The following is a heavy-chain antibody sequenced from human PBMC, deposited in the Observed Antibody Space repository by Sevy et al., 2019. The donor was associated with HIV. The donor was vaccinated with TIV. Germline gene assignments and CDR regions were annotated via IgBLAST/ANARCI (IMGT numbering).Heavy chain of an antibody. Sequence: ASVKVSCKASGGTFSSYAISWVRQAPGQGLEWMGGIIPIFGTANYAQTFQGRVTITADESTSTAYMELSSLRSEDTAVYYCAREGATGNIYYGMDVWGQGTTVTVSS. CDR1: GGTFSSYA. CDR3: AREGATGNIYYGMDV. CDR2: IIPIFGTA. D-gene: IGHD1-26*01. J-gene: IGHJ6*02. V-gene: IGHV1-69*13.